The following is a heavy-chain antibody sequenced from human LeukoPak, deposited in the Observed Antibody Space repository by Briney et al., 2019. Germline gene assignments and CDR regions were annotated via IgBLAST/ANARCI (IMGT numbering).Heavy chain of an antibody. D-gene: IGHD6-13*01. V-gene: IGHV3-11*01. CDR1: GFTFSDYH. J-gene: IGHJ4*02. Sequence: GGPLRLSCAASGFTFSDYHMSWIRQAPGKGLEWVSYISNSGSTIYYTDSVKGRFTVSRDNAKNSLYLQMNSLRDEDTAVYFCARDGSSWDGVDYWGQGTLVAVSS. CDR3: ARDGSSWDGVDY. CDR2: ISNSGSTI.